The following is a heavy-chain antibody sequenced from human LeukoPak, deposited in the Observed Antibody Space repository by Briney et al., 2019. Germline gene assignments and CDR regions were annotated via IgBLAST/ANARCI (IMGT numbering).Heavy chain of an antibody. J-gene: IGHJ4*02. CDR2: INHSGST. V-gene: IGHV4-34*01. CDR3: ASFTMVRGVIITEGG. CDR1: GGSISSYY. D-gene: IGHD3-10*01. Sequence: SETLSLTCTVSGGSISSYYWSRIRQPPGKGLEWIGEINHSGSTNYNPSLKSRVTISVDTSKNQFSLKLSSVTAADTAVYYCASFTMVRGVIITEGGWGQGTLVTVSS.